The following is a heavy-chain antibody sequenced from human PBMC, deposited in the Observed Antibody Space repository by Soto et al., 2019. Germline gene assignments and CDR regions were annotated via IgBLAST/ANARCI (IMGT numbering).Heavy chain of an antibody. D-gene: IGHD3-9*01. CDR3: ARGGSNDWQVAFDI. Sequence: LSLTCVVSGGSFSTYYYNWIRQSPGKGLEWIGEINHSGSNNYSPSLKSRVTMSLDTSKNQFSLKLTSVTAADTAVYYCARGGSNDWQVAFDIWGQGTMVTVSS. V-gene: IGHV4-34*01. CDR2: INHSGSN. J-gene: IGHJ3*02. CDR1: GGSFSTYY.